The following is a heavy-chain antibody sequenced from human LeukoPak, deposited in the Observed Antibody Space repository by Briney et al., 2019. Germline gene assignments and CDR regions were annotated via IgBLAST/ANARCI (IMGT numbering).Heavy chain of an antibody. D-gene: IGHD3-16*02. CDR2: INPISGAT. CDR1: GYTFTRYY. Sequence: ASVKVSCKTSGYTFTRYYMQWVRQAPGHGLEWMGIINPISGATDYAQKFQGRVTMTRDTTTSTVYTELSSLRSGDTAMYYCARLPYRDGVAQDYWGQGTLVTVSP. V-gene: IGHV1-46*01. CDR3: ARLPYRDGVAQDY. J-gene: IGHJ4*02.